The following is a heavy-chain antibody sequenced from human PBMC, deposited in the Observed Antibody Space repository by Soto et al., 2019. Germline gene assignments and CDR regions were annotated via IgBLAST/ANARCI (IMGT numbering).Heavy chain of an antibody. V-gene: IGHV3-30-3*01. CDR2: ISYDGSNK. J-gene: IGHJ4*02. Sequence: PGGSLRLSCAASGFTFSSYAMHWVRQAPGKGLEWVAVISYDGSNKYYADSVKGRFTISRDNSKNTLYLQMNSLRAEDTAVYHCASEPGPAKQLKRWFEEFPWWGQGTLVTVSS. D-gene: IGHD3-10*01. CDR1: GFTFSSYA. CDR3: ASEPGPAKQLKRWFEEFPW.